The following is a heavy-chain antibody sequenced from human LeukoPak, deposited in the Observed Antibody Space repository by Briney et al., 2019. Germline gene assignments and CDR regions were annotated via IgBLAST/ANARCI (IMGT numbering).Heavy chain of an antibody. CDR3: ARSLCYDTGCSFDN. V-gene: IGHV3-21*01. CDR1: GFTFSSYS. Sequence: GGSLRLSCAASGFTFSSYSMNWVRQAPGKGLEWVSSISSSSSYIYYADSVKGRFTASRDNAKNSLYLQMTSLRAADTAVYYCARSLCYDTGCSFDNWGQGTLVTVSS. CDR2: ISSSSSYI. J-gene: IGHJ4*02. D-gene: IGHD2-15*01.